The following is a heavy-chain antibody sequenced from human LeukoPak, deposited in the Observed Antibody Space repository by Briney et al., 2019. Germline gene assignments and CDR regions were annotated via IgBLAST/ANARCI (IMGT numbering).Heavy chain of an antibody. CDR2: IYYTGTT. CDR1: GGSISSSY. D-gene: IGHD3-3*01. J-gene: IGHJ3*02. V-gene: IGHV4-59*01. Sequence: SETLSLTCTVSGGSISSSYWSWIRQPPGKGLEWIGYIYYTGTTNYNPSLKSRVTISVDTSKNQFSLKLSSVTAADTAVYYRARELTYYDFWSGYYKGGPDAFDIWGQGTMVTVSS. CDR3: ARELTYYDFWSGYYKGGPDAFDI.